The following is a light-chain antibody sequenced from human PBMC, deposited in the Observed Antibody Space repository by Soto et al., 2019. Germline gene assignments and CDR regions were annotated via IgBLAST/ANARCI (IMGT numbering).Light chain of an antibody. V-gene: IGLV1-44*01. CDR2: SNN. CDR1: SSNIGSNT. J-gene: IGLJ2*01. Sequence: QSVLTQPPSASGTPGQRVTISCSGSSSNIGSNTVNWYQHLPGTAPKLLIHSNNQRPSGVPDRFSGSKSGTSASLAISGLQSEDGADYYCTAWDDRLNGPVFGGGTKLTVL. CDR3: TAWDDRLNGPV.